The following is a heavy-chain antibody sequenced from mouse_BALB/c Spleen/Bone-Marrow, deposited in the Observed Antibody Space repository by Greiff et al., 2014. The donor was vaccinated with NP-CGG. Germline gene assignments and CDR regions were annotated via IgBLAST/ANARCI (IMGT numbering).Heavy chain of an antibody. V-gene: IGHV5-4*02. CDR1: GFTFSDYY. CDR2: ISDGGIYT. CDR3: TRSGKRYGAMDY. D-gene: IGHD2-10*02. Sequence: EVKLMESGGGLVKPGGSLKLSCAASGFTFSDYYMYWVRQTPEKRLEWVATISDGGIYTFYPDSVKGRFTISRDNAKNNLYLQMSSLQSEDTAMYYCTRSGKRYGAMDYWGQGTSVTVSS. J-gene: IGHJ4*01.